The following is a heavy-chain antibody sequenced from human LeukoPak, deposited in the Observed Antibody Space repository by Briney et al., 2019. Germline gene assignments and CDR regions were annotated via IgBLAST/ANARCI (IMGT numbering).Heavy chain of an antibody. CDR3: ARVPGSRGAVAYWYFDL. Sequence: AGGSLRLSCAASGFTFSNHWMHWVRQAPGKGLEWVSSISSSSSYIYYADSVKGRFTISRDNAKNSLYLQMNSLRAEDTAVYYCARVPGSRGAVAYWYFDLWGRGTLVTVSS. CDR1: GFTFSNHW. CDR2: ISSSSSYI. V-gene: IGHV3-21*01. D-gene: IGHD6-19*01. J-gene: IGHJ2*01.